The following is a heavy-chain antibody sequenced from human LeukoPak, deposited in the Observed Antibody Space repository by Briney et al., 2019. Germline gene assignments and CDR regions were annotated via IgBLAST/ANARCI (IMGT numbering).Heavy chain of an antibody. Sequence: GSLRLSCAASGFTFSSYGMNWVRQAPGKGLEWVSSISNSGGSTYYADSVKGRFTISRDNSKKTLYMQMNGLRAEDTAVYYCARHITIFGVVIIPDAFDIWGQGKMVTVSS. CDR1: GFTFSSYG. V-gene: IGHV3-23*01. CDR3: ARHITIFGVVIIPDAFDI. D-gene: IGHD3-3*01. CDR2: ISNSGGST. J-gene: IGHJ3*02.